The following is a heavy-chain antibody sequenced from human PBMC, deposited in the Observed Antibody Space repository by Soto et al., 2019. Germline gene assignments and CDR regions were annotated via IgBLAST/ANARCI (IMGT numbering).Heavy chain of an antibody. D-gene: IGHD1-26*01. J-gene: IGHJ6*02. V-gene: IGHV3-30*18. CDR1: GFTFSSYG. CDR3: AKVQEWELGCYYYYGMDV. CDR2: ISYDGSNK. Sequence: VQLVESGGGVVQPGRSLRLSCAASGFTFSSYGMHWVRQAPGKGLEWVAVISYDGSNKYYADSVKVRFTISRDNSKNPLYLQRNIVRAEDTAVYYCAKVQEWELGCYYYYGMDVWGQGTTVTVSS.